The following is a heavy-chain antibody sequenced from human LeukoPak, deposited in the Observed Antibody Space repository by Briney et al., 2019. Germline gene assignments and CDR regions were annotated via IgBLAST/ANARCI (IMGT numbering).Heavy chain of an antibody. CDR1: GFTFSSYA. D-gene: IGHD3-22*01. CDR2: ISGSGGST. J-gene: IGHJ4*02. Sequence: GGSLRLSSAASGFTFSSYAMSWVRQAPGKGLEWVSAISGSGGSTYYADSVKGRFTISRDNSKNTLYLQMNSLRAEDTAVYYCAKTPTYYYDSSGYSSYFDYWGQGTLVTVSS. CDR3: AKTPTYYYDSSGYSSYFDY. V-gene: IGHV3-23*01.